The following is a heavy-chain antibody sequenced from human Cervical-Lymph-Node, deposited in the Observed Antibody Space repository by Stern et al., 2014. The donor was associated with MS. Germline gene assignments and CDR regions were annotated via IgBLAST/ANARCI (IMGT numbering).Heavy chain of an antibody. CDR3: AKDGAFADSHSALDI. V-gene: IGHV3-30*18. CDR2: ISYDGSNK. CDR1: GFNFSSYG. J-gene: IGHJ3*02. D-gene: IGHD2-21*02. Sequence: VQLVESGGGVVQPGRSLRLSCAASGFNFSSYGIHWVRQAPGKGLEWVAVISYDGSNKYYADSLKGRFTISRDNSKHTLYLQMNSLRREDTAVYYCAKDGAFADSHSALDIWGQGTMPTVSS.